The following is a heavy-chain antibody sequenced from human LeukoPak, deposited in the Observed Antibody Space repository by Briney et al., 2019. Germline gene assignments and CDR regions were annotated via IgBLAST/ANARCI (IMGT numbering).Heavy chain of an antibody. CDR1: GFSLTDYG. Sequence: GGSQSLFCAATGFSLTDYGMHWVRQPPGKGLEWVSGISWNGGSTDDADSVNGRFTISRDNAKNSLYLQLSSLRPEDTALYYCAKHLRATNTYYFYGLDACGQGTTVTVSS. CDR3: AKHLRATNTYYFYGLDA. V-gene: IGHV3-9*01. CDR2: ISWNGGST. D-gene: IGHD1-26*01. J-gene: IGHJ6*02.